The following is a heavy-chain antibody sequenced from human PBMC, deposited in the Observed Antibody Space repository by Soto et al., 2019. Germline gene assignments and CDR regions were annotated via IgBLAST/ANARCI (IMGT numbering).Heavy chain of an antibody. V-gene: IGHV3-23*01. D-gene: IGHD7-27*01. CDR1: GFTFSIFA. J-gene: IGHJ4*02. CDR3: AKEVSLGSTVDLGY. CDR2: ISGSGGST. Sequence: GSLRLSCAASGFTFSIFAMSWVRQSPGKGLEWVSTISGSGGSTYYADAVKGRFTISRDNSMSTLYLQMKSLRVEDTAIYYCAKEVSLGSTVDLGYWGQGALVTVSS.